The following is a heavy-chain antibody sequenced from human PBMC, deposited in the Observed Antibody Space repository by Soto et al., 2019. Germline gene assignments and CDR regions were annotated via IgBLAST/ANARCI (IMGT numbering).Heavy chain of an antibody. CDR3: AKDPGLTYYDFWSGRNRGGVDY. J-gene: IGHJ4*02. D-gene: IGHD3-3*01. CDR2: ISGSGGST. V-gene: IGHV3-23*01. CDR1: GFTFSSYA. Sequence: GGSLRLSCAASGFTFSSYAMSWVRQAPGKGLEWVSAISGSGGSTYYADSVKGRFTISRDNSKNTLYLQMNSLRAEDTAVYYCAKDPGLTYYDFWSGRNRGGVDYWGQGTLVTVSS.